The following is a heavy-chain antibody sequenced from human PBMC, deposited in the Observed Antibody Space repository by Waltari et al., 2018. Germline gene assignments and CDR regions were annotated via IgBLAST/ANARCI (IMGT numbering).Heavy chain of an antibody. CDR3: ASLTDAFDI. CDR1: GGNFSSYA. V-gene: IGHV1-69*01. Sequence: QVQLVQAGAEVKKPGSSVKVSCKASGGNFSSYASSWGRQAPGHGLEGMGGIIPIVGTANYAQKFQGRVTITADESTSTAYMELSSLRSEDTAVYYCASLTDAFDIWGQGTMVTVSS. D-gene: IGHD3-9*01. CDR2: IIPIVGTA. J-gene: IGHJ3*02.